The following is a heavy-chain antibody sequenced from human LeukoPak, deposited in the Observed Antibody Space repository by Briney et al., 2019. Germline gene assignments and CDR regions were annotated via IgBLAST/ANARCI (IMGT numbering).Heavy chain of an antibody. CDR3: ARVLGDSGGYLGWFDP. V-gene: IGHV3-33*01. D-gene: IGHD6-19*01. Sequence: GRSLRLSCAASGFTFSSYGMHWVRQAPGKGLEWVAVIWYDGSDKYYADSVRGRFTISRDNSKNTLYLQMNSLRVEDTAVYYCARVLGDSGGYLGWFDPWGQGTLVTVSS. CDR1: GFTFSSYG. J-gene: IGHJ5*02. CDR2: IWYDGSDK.